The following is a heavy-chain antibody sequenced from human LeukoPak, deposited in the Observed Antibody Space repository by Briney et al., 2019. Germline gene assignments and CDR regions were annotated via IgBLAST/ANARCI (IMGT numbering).Heavy chain of an antibody. V-gene: IGHV3-23*01. CDR3: AKDRIAVAGTFGY. CDR2: ISGSGGGT. J-gene: IGHJ4*02. Sequence: GGSLRLSCAASGFTFSSYAMNWVRQAPGKGLEWVSAISGSGGGTYYADSVKGRFTISRDNSKNTLYLQMNSLRAEDTAVYYCAKDRIAVAGTFGYWGQGTLVTVSS. D-gene: IGHD6-19*01. CDR1: GFTFSSYA.